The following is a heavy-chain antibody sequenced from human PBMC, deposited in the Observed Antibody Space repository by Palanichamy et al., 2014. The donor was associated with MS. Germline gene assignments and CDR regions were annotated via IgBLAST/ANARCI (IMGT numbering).Heavy chain of an antibody. V-gene: IGHV3-30*18. CDR3: AKDWVVRGVIDY. Sequence: QVQLVESWGRRGPAWEVPETLLCQPRGFTFSSYGMHWVRQAPGKGLEWVAVISYDGSNKYYADSVKGRFTISRDNSKNTLYLQMNSLRAEDTAVYYCAKDWVVRGVIDYWGQGTLVTVSS. CDR2: ISYDGSNK. D-gene: IGHD3-10*01. CDR1: GFTFSSYG. J-gene: IGHJ4*02.